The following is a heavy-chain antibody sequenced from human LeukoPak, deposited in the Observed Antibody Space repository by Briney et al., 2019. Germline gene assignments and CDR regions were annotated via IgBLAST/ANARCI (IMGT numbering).Heavy chain of an antibody. Sequence: ASVKVSCKASGYTFTSYAMHWVRQAPGQRREWMGWINAGNGNTKYSQKFQGRVTITRDTSASTAYMELSSLRSEDTAVYYCARGGDYYGSGSYRPKYYYYGMDVWGKGTTVTVSS. CDR1: GYTFTSYA. J-gene: IGHJ6*04. D-gene: IGHD3-10*01. CDR3: ARGGDYYGSGSYRPKYYYYGMDV. CDR2: INAGNGNT. V-gene: IGHV1-3*01.